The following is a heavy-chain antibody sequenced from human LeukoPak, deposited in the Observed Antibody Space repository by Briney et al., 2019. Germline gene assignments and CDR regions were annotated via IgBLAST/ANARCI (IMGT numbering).Heavy chain of an antibody. CDR2: ISGSGGST. J-gene: IGHJ4*02. CDR1: GFTFSSYA. CDR3: EKDRAAAAGTFDY. Sequence: PGGPLRLSCAASGFTFSSYAMSWVRQAPGKGLEWVSAISGSGGSTYYADSVKGRFTISRDNSKNTLYLQMNSLRAEDTAVYYCEKDRAAAAGTFDYWGQGTLVTVSS. V-gene: IGHV3-23*01. D-gene: IGHD6-13*01.